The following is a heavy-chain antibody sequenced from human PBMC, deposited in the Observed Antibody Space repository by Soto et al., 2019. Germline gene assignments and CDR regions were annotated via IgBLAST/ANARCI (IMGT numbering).Heavy chain of an antibody. J-gene: IGHJ4*02. Sequence: PGGSLRLSCAASGFTFSSYSMNWVRQAPGKGLEWVSSISSSSSYIYYADSVKGRFTISRDNAKNSLYLQMNSLRAEDTAVYYCARDLAHDSSGYWAPDYWGQGTLVTVSS. CDR1: GFTFSSYS. D-gene: IGHD3-22*01. V-gene: IGHV3-21*01. CDR3: ARDLAHDSSGYWAPDY. CDR2: ISSSSSYI.